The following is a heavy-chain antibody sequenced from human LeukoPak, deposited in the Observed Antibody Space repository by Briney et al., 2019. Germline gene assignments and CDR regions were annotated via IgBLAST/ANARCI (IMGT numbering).Heavy chain of an antibody. Sequence: QPGRSLRLSCAASGFTFISYGMHWFGQAPGKGLEWGAVISYDGSNKYYADSVKGRFTISRDNSKNTLYLQMNSLRAEDTAVYYCAKDHLYNWNDLGVLDYWGQGTLVTVSS. CDR2: ISYDGSNK. CDR3: AKDHLYNWNDLGVLDY. J-gene: IGHJ4*02. V-gene: IGHV3-30*18. CDR1: GFTFISYG. D-gene: IGHD1-1*01.